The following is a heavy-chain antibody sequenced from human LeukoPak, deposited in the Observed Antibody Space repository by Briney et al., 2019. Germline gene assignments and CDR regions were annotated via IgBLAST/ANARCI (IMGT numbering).Heavy chain of an antibody. CDR2: IIPIFGTA. J-gene: IGHJ6*03. CDR3: ARDRGESYGKDYYYYMDV. Sequence: SVKVSCKASGYTFTNYGISWVRQAPGQGLEWMGGIIPIFGTANYAQKFQGRVTITTDESTSTAYMELSSLRSEDTAVYYCARDRGESYGKDYYYYMDVWGKGTTVTVSS. CDR1: GYTFTNYG. V-gene: IGHV1-69*05. D-gene: IGHD1-26*01.